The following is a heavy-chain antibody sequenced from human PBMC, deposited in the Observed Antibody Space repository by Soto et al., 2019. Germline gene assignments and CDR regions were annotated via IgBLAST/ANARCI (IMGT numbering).Heavy chain of an antibody. D-gene: IGHD4-17*01. Sequence: SETLSLTCAVYGGSFSGYYWSWIRQPPGKGLEWIGEINHSGSTNYNPSLKSRVTISVDTSKNQFSLKLSSVTAADTAVYYCARSATQRSLRPPRYYYGMDVWGQGTTVTVSS. V-gene: IGHV4-34*01. J-gene: IGHJ6*02. CDR1: GGSFSGYY. CDR3: ARSATQRSLRPPRYYYGMDV. CDR2: INHSGST.